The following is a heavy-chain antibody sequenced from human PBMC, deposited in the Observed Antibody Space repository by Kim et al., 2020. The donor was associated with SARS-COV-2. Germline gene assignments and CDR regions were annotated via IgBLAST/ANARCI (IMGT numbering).Heavy chain of an antibody. Sequence: SQKCQGRVTITRDKSASTAYMELSSLRSEDTAVYYCARQYTSSWYDCFDYWGQGTLVTVSS. CDR3: ARQYTSSWYDCFDY. D-gene: IGHD6-13*01. V-gene: IGHV1-3*01. J-gene: IGHJ4*02.